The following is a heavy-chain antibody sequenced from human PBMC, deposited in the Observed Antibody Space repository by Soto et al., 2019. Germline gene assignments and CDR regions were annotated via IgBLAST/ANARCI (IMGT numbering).Heavy chain of an antibody. V-gene: IGHV5-51*01. CDR1: GYRFTSYW. CDR2: IYPGDSDT. Sequence: PGESLKISCKGSGYRFTSYWIGWVRQMPGKGLEWMGIIYPGDSDTRYGPSFQGQVTISADKSISTAYLQWSSLKASDTAMYYCARGDGDCGGDCYTTNFDYWGQGTLVTVSS. CDR3: ARGDGDCGGDCYTTNFDY. D-gene: IGHD2-21*02. J-gene: IGHJ4*02.